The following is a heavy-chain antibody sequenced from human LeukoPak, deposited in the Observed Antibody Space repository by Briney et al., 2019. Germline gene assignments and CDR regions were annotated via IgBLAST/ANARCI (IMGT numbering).Heavy chain of an antibody. V-gene: IGHV3-21*04. CDR1: GFTFSSYS. Sequence: PGGSLRLSCAASGFTFSSYSMNWVRQAPGKGLEWVSSISSGTYKYYADSVKGRFTISRDNAKNSLYLQMNSLRAEDTAIYYCAKYGPQDSGSSHFDYWAREPWSPSPQ. CDR3: AKYGPQDSGSSHFDY. D-gene: IGHD1-26*01. J-gene: IGHJ4*02. CDR2: ISSGTYK.